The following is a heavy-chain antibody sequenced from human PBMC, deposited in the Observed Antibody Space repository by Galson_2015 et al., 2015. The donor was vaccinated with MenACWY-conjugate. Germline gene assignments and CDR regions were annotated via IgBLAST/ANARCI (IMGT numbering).Heavy chain of an antibody. CDR1: GYSFTNYW. J-gene: IGHJ6*02. D-gene: IGHD1-26*01. CDR2: IDPSNSNI. CDR3: ARHPPGGRGMDV. Sequence: QSGAEVKKPGESLKISCKGSGYSFTNYWIGWVCQMPGKGLEWMGLIDPSNSNIRYSPPFQGQVTISADKSISTAYLQWSSLKASHTAMYYCARHPPGGRGMDVWGQGTTVTVSS. V-gene: IGHV5-51*01.